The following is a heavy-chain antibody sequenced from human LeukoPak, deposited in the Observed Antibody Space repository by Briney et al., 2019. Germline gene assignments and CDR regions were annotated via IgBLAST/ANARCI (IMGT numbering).Heavy chain of an antibody. V-gene: IGHV5-51*01. D-gene: IGHD3-9*01. Sequence: GEPLKISCEASGYTFSNCLVGLGRPIAGEGLEWMGIIYPGDSKTRSSPAFEGQVLISADKSISTVYLHWGSLKASDTAMYFFARRGSLTSDAVDIWGQGTLVSV. CDR1: GYTFSNCL. CDR2: IYPGDSKT. J-gene: IGHJ3*02. CDR3: ARRGSLTSDAVDI.